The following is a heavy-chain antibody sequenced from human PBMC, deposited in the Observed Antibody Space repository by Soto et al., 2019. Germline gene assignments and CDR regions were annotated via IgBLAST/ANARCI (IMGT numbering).Heavy chain of an antibody. Sequence: EVQLVESGGGLVQPGGSRRLSCAASGFTLSSYNMNWVRQPPGKGLEWVSYISGSSDTIYYADSVKGRFTISRDNAKNSLYLQMDSLRDEDTAVYYCARDHGGSTWFVGIYYYFGVDVWGQGTTVTVSS. CDR2: ISGSSDTI. D-gene: IGHD6-13*01. CDR3: ARDHGGSTWFVGIYYYFGVDV. CDR1: GFTLSSYN. V-gene: IGHV3-48*02. J-gene: IGHJ6*02.